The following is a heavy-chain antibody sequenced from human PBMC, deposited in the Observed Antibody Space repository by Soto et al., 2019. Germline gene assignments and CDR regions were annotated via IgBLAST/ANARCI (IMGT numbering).Heavy chain of an antibody. CDR3: ARGTPPAAYYYFYGMVV. J-gene: IGHJ6*02. CDR2: ISYTGST. CDR1: AGSISVYY. Sequence: SETLSLTCTVSAGSISVYYWNWIRQPPGKGLEWIGYISYTGSTNYNPSLESRVIISVDTSNNQFSLNLTSVTAADTAVYYCARGTPPAAYYYFYGMVVWGQRTTVTVSS. D-gene: IGHD6-13*01. V-gene: IGHV4-59*01.